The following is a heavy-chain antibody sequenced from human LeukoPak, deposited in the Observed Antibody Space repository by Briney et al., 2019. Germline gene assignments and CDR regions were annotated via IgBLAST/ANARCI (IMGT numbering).Heavy chain of an antibody. D-gene: IGHD3-9*01. CDR3: ASSNPDLRYFDWLSPIDY. J-gene: IGHJ4*02. CDR2: IYYSGST. CDR1: GGSISTYY. Sequence: PSETLSLTCTVSGGSISTYYWSWIRQPPGKGLEWIGYIYYSGSTYYNPSLKSRVTISVDTSKDQFSLKLSSVTAADTAVYYCASSNPDLRYFDWLSPIDYWGQGTLVTVSS. V-gene: IGHV4-30-4*01.